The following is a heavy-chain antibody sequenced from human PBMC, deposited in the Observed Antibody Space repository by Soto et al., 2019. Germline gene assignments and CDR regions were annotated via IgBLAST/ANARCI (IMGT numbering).Heavy chain of an antibody. Sequence: GESLKISCKGSGYTFSKYWIGWVRQTPGKGLEWIVMIYPGDSDARYSPSFEGQVTFSVDKSINTAYLQWNSLKASDTAMYYCARQGGEYNTMSDYWGQGTLVTVYS. J-gene: IGHJ4*02. V-gene: IGHV5-51*01. CDR2: IYPGDSDA. CDR3: ARQGGEYNTMSDY. D-gene: IGHD3-10*01. CDR1: GYTFSKYW.